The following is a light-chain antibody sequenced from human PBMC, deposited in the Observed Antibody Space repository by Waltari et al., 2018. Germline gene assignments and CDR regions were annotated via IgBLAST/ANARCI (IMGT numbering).Light chain of an antibody. CDR3: TSCTSSRTYV. Sequence: QSALTQPVSVSGSPGQSIAISCTGTSRDVGGYDYVFWYQQHPGKAPKRMIYDVSARPYGVSNWSTVSKTGNTASLTISGLQAEDEADYYCTSCTSSRTYVFGTGTKVTVL. CDR1: SRDVGGYDY. CDR2: DVS. J-gene: IGLJ1*01. V-gene: IGLV2-14*03.